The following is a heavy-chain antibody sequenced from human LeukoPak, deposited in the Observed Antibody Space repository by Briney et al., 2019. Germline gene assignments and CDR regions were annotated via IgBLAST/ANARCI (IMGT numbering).Heavy chain of an antibody. J-gene: IGHJ4*02. V-gene: IGHV1-69*05. D-gene: IGHD3-3*01. CDR2: IIPIFGTA. CDR1: GGTFSSYA. Sequence: ASVKASCKASGGTFSSYAISWVRQAPGQGLEWMGGIIPIFGTANYAQKFQGRVTITTDESTSTAYMELSSLRSEDTAVYYCARVTTIFGVVDYWGQGTLVTVSS. CDR3: ARVTTIFGVVDY.